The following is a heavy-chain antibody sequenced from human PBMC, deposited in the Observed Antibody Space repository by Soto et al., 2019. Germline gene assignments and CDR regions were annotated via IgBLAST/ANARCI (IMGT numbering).Heavy chain of an antibody. D-gene: IGHD6-13*01. CDR2: ISTSGSTI. Sequence: TGGSLRLSCAASGFTFSHYEMTWVRQAPGKGLEWVSYISTSGSTIYYADSVKGRFTISRDNAKNSLFLQMNSLRAEDTAVYYCARENSPAGLDVWGQGTTVTVSS. CDR3: ARENSPAGLDV. CDR1: GFTFSHYE. J-gene: IGHJ6*02. V-gene: IGHV3-48*03.